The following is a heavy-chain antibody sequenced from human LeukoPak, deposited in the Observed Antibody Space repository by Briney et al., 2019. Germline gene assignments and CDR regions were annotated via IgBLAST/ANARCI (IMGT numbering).Heavy chain of an antibody. Sequence: PLETLSLTCTVSGGSISSYYWSWIRQPPGKGLEWIGYIYYSGSTNYNPSLKSRVTISVDTSKNQFSLKLSSVTAADTAVYYCARGGTVYYYDSSADAFDIWGQGTMVTVSS. D-gene: IGHD3-22*01. V-gene: IGHV4-59*01. CDR1: GGSISSYY. J-gene: IGHJ3*02. CDR3: ARGGTVYYYDSSADAFDI. CDR2: IYYSGST.